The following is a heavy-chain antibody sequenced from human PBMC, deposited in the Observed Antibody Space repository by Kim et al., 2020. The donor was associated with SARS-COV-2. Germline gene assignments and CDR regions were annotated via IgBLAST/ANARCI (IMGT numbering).Heavy chain of an antibody. CDR1: GYTFTSYD. Sequence: ASVKVSCKASGYTFTSYDINWVRQATGQGLEWMGWMNPNSGNTGYAQKFQGRVTMTRNTSISTAYMELSSLRSEDTAVYYCARGFRVATFDYYYYGMDVWGQGTTVTVSS. CDR3: ARGFRVATFDYYYYGMDV. J-gene: IGHJ6*02. V-gene: IGHV1-8*01. CDR2: MNPNSGNT. D-gene: IGHD5-12*01.